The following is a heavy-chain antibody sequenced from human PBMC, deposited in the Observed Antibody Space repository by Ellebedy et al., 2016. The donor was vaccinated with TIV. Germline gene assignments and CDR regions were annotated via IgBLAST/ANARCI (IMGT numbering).Heavy chain of an antibody. CDR1: GGSISSDGYY. Sequence: MPSETLSLTCSVSGGSISSDGYYWSWIRQHPGKGLEWIGYIYHSGSTYYNPSLKSLVTISVDTSVNQFSLKLSSVTAADTAVYYCARGVTETDLLWFGEFTYYFDSWGQGTLVTVSS. V-gene: IGHV4-31*01. J-gene: IGHJ4*02. D-gene: IGHD3-10*01. CDR2: IYHSGST. CDR3: ARGVTETDLLWFGEFTYYFDS.